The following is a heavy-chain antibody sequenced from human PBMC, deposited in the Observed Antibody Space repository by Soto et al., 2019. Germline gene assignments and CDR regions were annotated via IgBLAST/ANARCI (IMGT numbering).Heavy chain of an antibody. D-gene: IGHD3-9*01. Sequence: SETLSLTCAVYGGSFSGYYWSWIRQPPGKGLEWIGEINHSGSTNYNPSLKSRVTISVDTSKNQFSLKLSSVTAADTAVYYCARGGADILTGLGSYMDVWGKGTTVTVSS. CDR2: INHSGST. V-gene: IGHV4-34*01. CDR3: ARGGADILTGLGSYMDV. J-gene: IGHJ6*03. CDR1: GGSFSGYY.